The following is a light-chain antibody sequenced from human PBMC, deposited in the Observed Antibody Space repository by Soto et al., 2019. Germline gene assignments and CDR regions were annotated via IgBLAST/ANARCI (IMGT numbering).Light chain of an antibody. CDR3: QQSYSTPYT. CDR2: AAS. Sequence: DIQMTQSPSSLSASVGDRVTITCRAGQSTSIYVNWYQQKPGKAPKLLIYAASSLQSGVPSRFSGSESRTDFTLTISSLQPEDFANYYCQQSYSTPYTFGQGNKLEIK. CDR1: QSTSIY. J-gene: IGKJ2*01. V-gene: IGKV1-39*01.